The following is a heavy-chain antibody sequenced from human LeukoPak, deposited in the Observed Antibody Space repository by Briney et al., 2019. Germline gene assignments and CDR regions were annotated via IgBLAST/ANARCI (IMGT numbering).Heavy chain of an antibody. D-gene: IGHD3-9*01. V-gene: IGHV4-34*01. CDR1: GGSFSGHY. CDR3: ARDYRSPTYYDILTGYPARYYFDY. J-gene: IGHJ4*02. CDR2: INHSKNT. Sequence: PSETLSLTCAVYGGSFSGHYWSWIRQPPGKGLEWIGEINHSKNTNYNPSLKSRVTISVDTSKNQFSLKLSSVTAADTAVYYCARDYRSPTYYDILTGYPARYYFDYWGQGTLVTVSS.